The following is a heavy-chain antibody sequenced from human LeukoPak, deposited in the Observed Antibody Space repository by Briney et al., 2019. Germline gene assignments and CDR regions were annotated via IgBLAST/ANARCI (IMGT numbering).Heavy chain of an antibody. D-gene: IGHD1-26*01. CDR3: ARVSSGSYFGYYYYYMDG. Sequence: GGSLRLSCAASGFTFSNYWMHWVRQAPGKGLVWVSRINSDGSSTSYADSVKGRFTISRDNAKNTLYLQMNSLRAEDTAVYYCARVSSGSYFGYYYYYMDGWGKGTTVTVSS. CDR1: GFTFSNYW. CDR2: INSDGSST. V-gene: IGHV3-74*01. J-gene: IGHJ6*03.